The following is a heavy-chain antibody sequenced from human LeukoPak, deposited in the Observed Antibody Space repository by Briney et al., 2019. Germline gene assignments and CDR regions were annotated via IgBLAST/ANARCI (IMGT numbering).Heavy chain of an antibody. CDR1: SGSISSSSYY. CDR2: LHFSGST. CDR3: ARLNGGVGGLNWFDP. J-gene: IGHJ5*02. Sequence: PSETLSLTCTASSGSISSSSYYWAWIRQPPGKGLEWIGSLHFSGSTYYNLSLKSRVTMSVDTSKNQFSLKLSSVTAADTAVYYCARLNGGVGGLNWFDPWGQGTLVTVSS. D-gene: IGHD7-27*01. V-gene: IGHV4-39*07.